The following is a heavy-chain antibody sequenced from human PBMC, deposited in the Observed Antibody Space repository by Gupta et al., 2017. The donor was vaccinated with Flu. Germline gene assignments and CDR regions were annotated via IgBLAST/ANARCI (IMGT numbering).Heavy chain of an antibody. J-gene: IGHJ4*02. V-gene: IGHV4-38-2*02. Sequence: QVQLQASGPGLVKPSETLSLTCAVSGYSVSSGYYWGWIRQPPGEGLEWIGSIYHSGSTYYNPSLKSRVTISVDTSKNQFSLKLSSVTAADTAVYYCARDRASRTFDYWGQGTLVTVSS. D-gene: IGHD1-26*01. CDR3: ARDRASRTFDY. CDR1: GYSVSSGYY. CDR2: IYHSGST.